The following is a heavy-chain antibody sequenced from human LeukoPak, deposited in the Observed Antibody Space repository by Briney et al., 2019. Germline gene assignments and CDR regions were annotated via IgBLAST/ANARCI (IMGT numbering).Heavy chain of an antibody. V-gene: IGHV4-59*08. CDR2: IFFRGST. Sequence: VKPSETLSLTCTVSGDSVSNNYRNWIRQPPGKGLEWIGYIFFRGSTNYNPSLKSRVAISPDTSKNQISLRLRSVTAADTAVYYCARHPSSWFGGTFDMWGQGTMVTVSS. CDR1: GDSVSNNY. CDR3: ARHPSSWFGGTFDM. J-gene: IGHJ3*02. D-gene: IGHD3-10*01.